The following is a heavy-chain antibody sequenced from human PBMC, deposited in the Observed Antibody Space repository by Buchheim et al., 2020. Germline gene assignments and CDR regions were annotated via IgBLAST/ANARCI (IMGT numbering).Heavy chain of an antibody. CDR1: GFTFSSYG. V-gene: IGHV3-30*18. CDR3: AKGYYDILTGYYRGYYYGMDV. J-gene: IGHJ6*02. D-gene: IGHD3-9*01. Sequence: QVQLVESGGGVVQPGRSLRLSCAASGFTFSSYGMHWVRQAPGKGLEWVAVISYDGSNKYYADSVKGRFTISRDNSKNTLYLQMNSLRAEDTAVYYCAKGYYDILTGYYRGYYYGMDVWGQGTT. CDR2: ISYDGSNK.